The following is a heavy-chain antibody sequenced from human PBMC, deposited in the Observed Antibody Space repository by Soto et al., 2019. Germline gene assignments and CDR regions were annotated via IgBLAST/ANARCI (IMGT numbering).Heavy chain of an antibody. CDR1: GGSISSGGYY. CDR3: ARDFPYYYGSGRDYYGMDV. V-gene: IGHV4-31*03. CDR2: IYYSGST. J-gene: IGHJ6*02. Sequence: QVQLQESGPGLVKPSQTLSLTCTVSGGSISSGGYYWSWIRQHPGKGLEWIGYIYYSGSTYYNPPLKGRVTLSVDTSKTLITLKLSSLTAADTAVYYCARDFPYYYGSGRDYYGMDVWGQGTTVTVSS. D-gene: IGHD3-10*01.